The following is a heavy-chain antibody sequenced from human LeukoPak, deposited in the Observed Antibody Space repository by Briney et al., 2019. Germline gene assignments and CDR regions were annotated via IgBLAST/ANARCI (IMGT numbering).Heavy chain of an antibody. J-gene: IGHJ4*02. D-gene: IGHD3-22*01. Sequence: GASVKVSCKASGYTFTSYDINWVRHATGQGLEWMGWMNPNSGNRGYAQKFQGRVTMTRSTSISTAYMELSSLTSEDTAVYYCARADYDSRGYGIWYFDYWGQGTLVTVSS. CDR3: ARADYDSRGYGIWYFDY. CDR1: GYTFTSYD. V-gene: IGHV1-8*02. CDR2: MNPNSGNR.